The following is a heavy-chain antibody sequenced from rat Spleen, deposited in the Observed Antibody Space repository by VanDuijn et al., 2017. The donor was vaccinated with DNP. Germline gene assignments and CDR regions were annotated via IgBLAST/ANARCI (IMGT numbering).Heavy chain of an antibody. CDR2: LSYDGSST. CDR3: ARDGSYVGWFAY. D-gene: IGHD1-3*01. V-gene: IGHV5-7*01. CDR1: GFTFSDYN. Sequence: EVQLVESGGGLVQPGRSLKLSCAASGFTFSDYNMAWVRQAPKKGLEWVATLSYDGSSTYYRDSVKGRFTISRDNAKSTLYLQMDSLRSEDTATYYCARDGSYVGWFAYWGQGTLVTVSS. J-gene: IGHJ3*01.